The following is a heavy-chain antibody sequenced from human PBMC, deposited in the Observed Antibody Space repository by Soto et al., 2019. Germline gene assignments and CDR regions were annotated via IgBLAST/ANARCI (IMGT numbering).Heavy chain of an antibody. CDR2: IHHSGST. J-gene: IGHJ3*02. V-gene: IGHV4-4*02. D-gene: IGHD5-12*01. CDR1: GGSISSPNW. Sequence: QVQLQESGPGLVKPSGTLSLTCAVSGGSISSPNWWSWVRQPPGKGLEWIGEIHHSGSTNYNPSRGRXVXIXXDKSNNLLSLKLSSVTAADTAVYYCARGGIFSGYDPIAFDIWGQGTMVTVSS. CDR3: ARGGIFSGYDPIAFDI.